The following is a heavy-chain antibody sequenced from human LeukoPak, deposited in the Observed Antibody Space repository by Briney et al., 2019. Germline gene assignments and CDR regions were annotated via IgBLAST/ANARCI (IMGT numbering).Heavy chain of an antibody. V-gene: IGHV4-31*03. D-gene: IGHD6-13*01. CDR1: GGSISSGDYY. CDR2: IYFSGST. Sequence: SETLSLTCTVSGGSISSGDYYWSWIRQHPGKGLEWIGYIYFSGSTYYNPSLKSRVTISVDTSKNQFSLKLSSVTAADTAVYYCARDLAAASSDYFDYWGQGTLVTVSS. CDR3: ARDLAAASSDYFDY. J-gene: IGHJ4*02.